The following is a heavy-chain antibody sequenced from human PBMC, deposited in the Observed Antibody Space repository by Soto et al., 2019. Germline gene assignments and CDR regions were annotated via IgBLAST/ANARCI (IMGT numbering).Heavy chain of an antibody. D-gene: IGHD3-10*01. V-gene: IGHV3-74*01. CDR1: GFTFSNFW. J-gene: IGHJ4*02. CDR3: ARVARGAWGVFDC. Sequence: EVQLVESGGGLVQPGGSLRLSCAASGFTFSNFWMHWVRQVPGKGLVWVSRTDYDGTTPNNADSVKGRFTISRDNAKNTLYLQMNSLTAEDTAVYYCARVARGAWGVFDCWGQGTLVTVSS. CDR2: TDYDGTTP.